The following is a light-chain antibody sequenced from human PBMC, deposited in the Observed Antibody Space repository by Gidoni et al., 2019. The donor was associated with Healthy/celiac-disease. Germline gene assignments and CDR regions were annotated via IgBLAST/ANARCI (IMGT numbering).Light chain of an antibody. Sequence: DIQMTQSPSSLSASVGDRVTITCRASQCISTYLAWYQQKPGKVPKLLIYAASTLQSGVPSRFSGSGSGTDFTLSISSLQPEGVATYYCQKYNRASWTFGQGTKVEIK. CDR3: QKYNRASWT. CDR2: AAS. J-gene: IGKJ1*01. V-gene: IGKV1-27*01. CDR1: QCISTY.